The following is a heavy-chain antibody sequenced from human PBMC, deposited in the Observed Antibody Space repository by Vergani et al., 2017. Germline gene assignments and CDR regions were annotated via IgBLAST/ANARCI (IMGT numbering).Heavy chain of an antibody. Sequence: EVQLVESGGGLVQPGGSLRLSCAASGFTVSSNYMSWVRQAPGKGVEWVSVIYGGGSTYYAYSVKGGFTISRDNSKNTLYLQMNSLGAEDTAVYYCAREKRGSGTDYWGQGTLVTVSS. D-gene: IGHD3-10*01. CDR2: IYGGGST. V-gene: IGHV3-66*01. CDR1: GFTVSSNY. J-gene: IGHJ4*02. CDR3: AREKRGSGTDY.